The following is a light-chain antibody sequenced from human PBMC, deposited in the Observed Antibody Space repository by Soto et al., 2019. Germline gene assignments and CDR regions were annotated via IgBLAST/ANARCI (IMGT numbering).Light chain of an antibody. CDR3: QQRSNWPLT. CDR2: EAS. Sequence: IRLTQSPGTLSLSPGERATLSCRASQSVDSYLAWYQQKPGQAPRLLIYEASNRASGIPARFSGSGSGTDFTLTISSLEPEDFAVYYCQQRSNWPLTFGGGTKV. V-gene: IGKV3-11*01. CDR1: QSVDSY. J-gene: IGKJ4*01.